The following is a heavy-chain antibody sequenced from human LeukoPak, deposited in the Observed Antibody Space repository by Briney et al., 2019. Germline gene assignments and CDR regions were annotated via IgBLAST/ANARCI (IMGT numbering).Heavy chain of an antibody. J-gene: IGHJ3*02. CDR3: ARIRLVRDVVFRGAFDI. D-gene: IGHD6-13*01. Sequence: SETLSLTCTVSGGSISSSSYYWGWIRQPPGKGLEWIGSIYYSGSTYYNPSLKSRVTISVDTSKNQFSLKLSSVTAADTAVYYCARIRLVRDVVFRGAFDIWGQGTMVTVSS. CDR1: GGSISSSSYY. V-gene: IGHV4-39*01. CDR2: IYYSGST.